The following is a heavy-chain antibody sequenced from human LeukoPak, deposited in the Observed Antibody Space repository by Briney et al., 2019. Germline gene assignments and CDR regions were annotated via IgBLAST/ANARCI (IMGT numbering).Heavy chain of an antibody. CDR1: GYTFTSYG. D-gene: IGHD2-21*01. CDR3: ARDRVVAFDI. J-gene: IGHJ3*02. CDR2: ISAYNGNT. V-gene: IGHV1-18*01. Sequence: REASVKVSCKASGYTFTSYGISWVRQAPGQGLEWMGWISAYNGNTNYAQKPQGKVTMTTVTSTSTAYMEPRSLRSDDPAVYYCARDRVVAFDIWGQGTMVTVSS.